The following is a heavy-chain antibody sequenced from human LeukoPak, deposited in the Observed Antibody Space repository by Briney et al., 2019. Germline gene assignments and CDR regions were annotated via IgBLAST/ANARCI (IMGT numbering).Heavy chain of an antibody. Sequence: SVKVSFKASGGTFSRYAISWVRQAPGQGLEWMGGIIPMFGIANYAQKFQGRVTITADESTSTAYMELSSLRSEDTAVYYCARDRPYTGGWRGFDYWGQGTLVTVSS. CDR1: GGTFSRYA. V-gene: IGHV1-69*13. CDR2: IIPMFGIA. J-gene: IGHJ4*02. CDR3: ARDRPYTGGWRGFDY. D-gene: IGHD6-19*01.